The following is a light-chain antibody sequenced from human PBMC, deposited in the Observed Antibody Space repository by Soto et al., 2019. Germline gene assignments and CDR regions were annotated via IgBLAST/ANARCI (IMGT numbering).Light chain of an antibody. Sequence: QSALTQPASLSGSPGQSITISCTGTRSDIGAYDYVSWFQQHPGKSPKLMISEVNNRPSGVSNRFSGSKSCNTAYLTISGLQVEAEAAYFCFSFTTTRTHVFGTWTKVTV. CDR1: RSDIGAYDY. J-gene: IGLJ1*01. V-gene: IGLV2-14*01. CDR2: EVN. CDR3: FSFTTTRTHV.